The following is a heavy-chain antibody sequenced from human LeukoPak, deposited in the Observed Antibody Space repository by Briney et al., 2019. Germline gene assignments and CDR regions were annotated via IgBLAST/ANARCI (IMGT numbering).Heavy chain of an antibody. V-gene: IGHV3-30*18. D-gene: IGHD1-26*01. CDR3: AKLGSATTGWLDP. Sequence: GGSLRLSCAASGFTFSSYGMHWVRQAPGTGLEWVAVISYDGSNKYYADSVKGRFTISRDNSKNTLYLQMNSLRAEDTAVYYCAKLGSATTGWLDPWGQGTLVTVSS. J-gene: IGHJ5*02. CDR1: GFTFSSYG. CDR2: ISYDGSNK.